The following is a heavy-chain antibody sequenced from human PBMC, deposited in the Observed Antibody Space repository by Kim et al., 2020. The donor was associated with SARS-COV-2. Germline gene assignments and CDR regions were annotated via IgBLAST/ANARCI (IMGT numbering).Heavy chain of an antibody. J-gene: IGHJ4*02. D-gene: IGHD2-8*01. V-gene: IGHV4-34*01. Sequence: SETLSLTCAVDGGSVSGDYWSWIRQPPGKGLEWIGEINHSGSTNYNPSLKSRVTISVDTSKNQFSLMLSSVTAADTAVYYCARGGYCTNGVCYFSHYYVDYWRQGTLVTVSS. CDR2: INHSGST. CDR1: GGSVSGDY. CDR3: ARGGYCTNGVCYFSHYYVDY.